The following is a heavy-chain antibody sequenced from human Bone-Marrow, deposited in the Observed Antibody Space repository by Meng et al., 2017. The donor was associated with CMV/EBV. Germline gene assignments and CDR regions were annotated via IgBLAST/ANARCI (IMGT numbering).Heavy chain of an antibody. J-gene: IGHJ5*02. V-gene: IGHV4-59*01. CDR1: GGSIFNYY. Sequence: SETLSLTCTVSGGSIFNYYWSWIRQPPGKGLEWIGYVSYSGSTNYNPPLKSRVTISLDTSKNQFSLKLSSVTAADTAVYYCAGAPLRYSSSWYLGWYDAWGQGTLVTVSS. D-gene: IGHD6-13*01. CDR2: VSYSGST. CDR3: AGAPLRYSSSWYLGWYDA.